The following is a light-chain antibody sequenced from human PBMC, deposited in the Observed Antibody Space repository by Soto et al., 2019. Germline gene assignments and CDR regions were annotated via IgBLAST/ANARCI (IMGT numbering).Light chain of an antibody. CDR3: STWDDSLSSVL. CDR1: SSTIGSNN. J-gene: IGLJ2*01. CDR2: END. Sequence: QSVLTQPPSASGTPGQRVTVSCSGSSSTIGSNNVAWYKKLAGSAPKLLIYENDQRPSGVPDRFSGSKSGTSASLAISGLRPEDEATYYCSTWDDSLSSVLFSGGTKLTVL. V-gene: IGLV1-47*01.